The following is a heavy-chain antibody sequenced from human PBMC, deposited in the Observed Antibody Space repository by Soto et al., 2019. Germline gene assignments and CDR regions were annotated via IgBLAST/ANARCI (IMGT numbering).Heavy chain of an antibody. J-gene: IGHJ5*02. CDR3: ARDYFDSSDSTTNWFDP. Sequence: SETLSLTCSVSGDSISNSRFYWAWIRQPPGEGLEWIGSIYHTGNAYYNPSLKSRVTIFVDTSKNQFSLKLTSVTAADTALYYCARDYFDSSDSTTNWFDPWGQATLFTVSS. CDR2: IYHTGNA. D-gene: IGHD3-22*01. CDR1: GDSISNSRFY. V-gene: IGHV4-39*01.